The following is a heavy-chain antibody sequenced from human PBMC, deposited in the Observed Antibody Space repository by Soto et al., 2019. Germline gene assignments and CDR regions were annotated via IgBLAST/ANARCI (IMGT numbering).Heavy chain of an antibody. CDR3: ARRGSGSYYDY. CDR1: GFTFSSYA. D-gene: IGHD1-26*01. J-gene: IGHJ4*02. CDR2: ISGSGGST. V-gene: IGHV3-23*01. Sequence: EVQLLESGGGLVQPGGSLRISCAASGFTFSSYAMRWVRQAPGKGLEWVSAISGSGGSTYYADSVKGRFTITRDNSKNTLYLQMNSLRAEDTAVYYCARRGSGSYYDYWGQGTLGTVSS.